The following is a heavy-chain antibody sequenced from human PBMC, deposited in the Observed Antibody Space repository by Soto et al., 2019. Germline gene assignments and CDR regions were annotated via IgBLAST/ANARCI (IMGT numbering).Heavy chain of an antibody. CDR3: ARQRDFWNGVDY. CDR2: FFYNENT. D-gene: IGHD3-3*01. Sequence: QVQLQESGPGLVKPSETLSLTCTVSGGSMSRYYWSWIRQPPGEGLEWIGHFFYNENTNYDPSHRGPTNYNPLLKGRVTISVDPSNNQISLNLNSVTAADTAVYYCARQRDFWNGVDYWGQGTLVTVSS. V-gene: IGHV4-59*08. J-gene: IGHJ4*02. CDR1: GGSMSRYY.